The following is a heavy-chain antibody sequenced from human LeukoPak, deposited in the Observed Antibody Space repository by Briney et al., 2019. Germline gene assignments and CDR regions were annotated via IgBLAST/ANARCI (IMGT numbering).Heavy chain of an antibody. CDR2: INWNGGST. CDR1: GFTFDDYG. J-gene: IGHJ4*02. CDR3: ARDYYDSSGYYPFDY. V-gene: IGHV3-20*04. Sequence: GGSLRLSCAASGFTFDDYGMSWVRQAPGKGLEWVSGINWNGGSTGYAGSVKGRFTISRDNAKNSLYLQMNSLRAEDTALYYCARDYYDSSGYYPFDYWGQGTLVTVSS. D-gene: IGHD3-22*01.